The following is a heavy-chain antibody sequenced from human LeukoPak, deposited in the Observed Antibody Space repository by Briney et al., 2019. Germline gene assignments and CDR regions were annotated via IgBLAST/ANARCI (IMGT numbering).Heavy chain of an antibody. Sequence: GGSLRLSCAASGFTFGNYAMNWVRQAPGKVLEWVSSISFSDVTTYYADSVKGRSTVSRDNSKNTLYLQMNSLRAEDTAVYYCAKGYDILTGYPHFDYWGQGTLVTVSS. V-gene: IGHV3-23*01. D-gene: IGHD3-9*01. CDR3: AKGYDILTGYPHFDY. J-gene: IGHJ4*02. CDR2: ISFSDVTT. CDR1: GFTFGNYA.